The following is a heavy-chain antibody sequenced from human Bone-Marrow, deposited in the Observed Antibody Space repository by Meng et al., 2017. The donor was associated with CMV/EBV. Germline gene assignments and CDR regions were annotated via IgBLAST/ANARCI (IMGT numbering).Heavy chain of an antibody. V-gene: IGHV1-18*01. CDR1: YTFTSYY. J-gene: IGHJ4*02. CDR3: ARADFYCSGGRCDSGAY. D-gene: IGHD2-15*01. CDR2: ISGYNGKT. Sequence: YTFTSYYSSWVRQAPGQGLEWMGWISGYNGKTNYAQKFQGRVTMTTDTSTSTAYMELRSLRSDDTAVYFCARADFYCSGGRCDSGAYWGQGTLVTVSS.